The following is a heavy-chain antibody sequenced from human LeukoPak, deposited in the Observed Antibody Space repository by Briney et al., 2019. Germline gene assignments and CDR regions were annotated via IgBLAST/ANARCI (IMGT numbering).Heavy chain of an antibody. D-gene: IGHD1-26*01. V-gene: IGHV4-30-4*01. CDR2: IYYSGST. Sequence: SQTLSLTCTVSGGSISSGDYYWSWIRQPPGKGLAWIGYIYYSGSTYYNPSLKSRVTISVDTSNNQFSLKLSSVTAADTAVYYCAREVLEGIVGATSGFDYWGQGTLVTVSS. CDR1: GGSISSGDYY. J-gene: IGHJ4*02. CDR3: AREVLEGIVGATSGFDY.